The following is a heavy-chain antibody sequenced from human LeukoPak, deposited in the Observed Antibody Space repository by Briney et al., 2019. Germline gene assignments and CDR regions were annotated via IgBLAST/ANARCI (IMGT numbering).Heavy chain of an antibody. V-gene: IGHV4-34*01. CDR1: GGTFSGYH. D-gene: IGHD6-19*01. Sequence: SETLSLTCAVYGGTFSGYHWSWLAQPQGKGRMWWGEINHSGSNNYNQSLKSRVTISVDTSKNQFSLKLSSVTAADTAVYYCARCRLQWLVRCYFDYWGQGTLVTVSS. CDR3: ARCRLQWLVRCYFDY. J-gene: IGHJ4*02. CDR2: INHSGSN.